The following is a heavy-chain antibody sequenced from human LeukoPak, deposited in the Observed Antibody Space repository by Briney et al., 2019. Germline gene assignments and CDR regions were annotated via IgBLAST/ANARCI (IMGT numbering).Heavy chain of an antibody. J-gene: IGHJ4*02. V-gene: IGHV4-4*07. CDR2: IYSSGST. Sequence: SETLSLTCTVSGGSISTYDWTWIRQPVGKGLEWIGRIYSSGSTNSNPSLKSRVTMSVDTSKNQFSLKLTSVTAADTAVYYCARLRLYSSSTFEYWGQGAQVTVSS. CDR1: GGSISTYD. CDR3: ARLRLYSSSTFEY. D-gene: IGHD3-16*01.